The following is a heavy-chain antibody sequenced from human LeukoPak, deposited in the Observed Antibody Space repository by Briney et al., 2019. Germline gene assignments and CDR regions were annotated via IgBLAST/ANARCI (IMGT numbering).Heavy chain of an antibody. D-gene: IGHD6-6*01. CDR3: ARHSDVPLDL. V-gene: IGHV5-51*01. CDR1: GYNFTNHW. J-gene: IGHJ5*02. CDR2: IWPDDSDT. Sequence: RGESLKISCKASGYNFTNHWVAWVRQRPGDGLEWMGIIWPDDSDTRYSPSFQGLVTISVDKSIGTAHLQWRSLKASDTALYFCARHSDVPLDLWGQGTLVIVSS.